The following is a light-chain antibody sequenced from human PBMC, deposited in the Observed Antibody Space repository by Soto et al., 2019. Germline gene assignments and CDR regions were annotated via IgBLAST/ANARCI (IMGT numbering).Light chain of an antibody. CDR1: SSDVGGYNY. J-gene: IGLJ1*01. CDR3: CSYAGSYAYV. CDR2: DVS. Sequence: QSALTQPRSVSGSPGQSVTISCTGTSSDVGGYNYVSSYQQHPGKAPKLMIYDVSKRPAGVPDRFSGSESGNTASLTISGLQAEDEADYDSCSYAGSYAYVFGTGTKLTVL. V-gene: IGLV2-11*01.